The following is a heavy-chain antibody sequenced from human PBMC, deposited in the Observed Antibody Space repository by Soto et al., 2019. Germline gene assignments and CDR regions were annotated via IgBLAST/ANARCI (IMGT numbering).Heavy chain of an antibody. CDR3: AKSYYDSRGRDSFDY. Sequence: QVPLVESGGGVVQPGRSLRLSCAASGFSFSNYGMHWVRQAPGKGLEWVAVISYDGSNKYHADSVKGRFTISRDNSKNTLYLQMDSLRGEDTAVYFCAKSYYDSRGRDSFDYWGQGTLVTVSS. J-gene: IGHJ4*02. V-gene: IGHV3-30*18. CDR1: GFSFSNYG. D-gene: IGHD3-22*01. CDR2: ISYDGSNK.